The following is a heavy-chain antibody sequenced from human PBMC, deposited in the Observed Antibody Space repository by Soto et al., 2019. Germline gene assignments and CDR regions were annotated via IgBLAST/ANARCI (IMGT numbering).Heavy chain of an antibody. D-gene: IGHD3-10*01. CDR2: IYYSGST. Sequence: PSETLSLTCTVSGGSISSYYWSWIRQPPGKGLEWIGYIYYSGSTNYNPSLKSRVTISVDTSKNQFSLKLSSVTAADTAVYYCAIHAAYGSGSYLSAFDIWGQGTMVTVSS. CDR3: AIHAAYGSGSYLSAFDI. CDR1: GGSISSYY. J-gene: IGHJ3*02. V-gene: IGHV4-59*08.